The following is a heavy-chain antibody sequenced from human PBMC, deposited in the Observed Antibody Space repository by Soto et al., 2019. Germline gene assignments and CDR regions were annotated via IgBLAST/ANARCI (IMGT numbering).Heavy chain of an antibody. V-gene: IGHV3-15*01. Sequence: LRLSCAASGFTFSNAWMNWVRQAPGKGLEWVGQIRSKTDGGTIFYPAPVKGRFIISRDDSTNTLYLQMNSLNTDDTAVYYCTTAHPRGPDYWGQGTLVTVSS. CDR3: TTAHPRGPDY. CDR1: GFTFSNAW. CDR2: IRSKTDGGTI. D-gene: IGHD5-12*01. J-gene: IGHJ4*02.